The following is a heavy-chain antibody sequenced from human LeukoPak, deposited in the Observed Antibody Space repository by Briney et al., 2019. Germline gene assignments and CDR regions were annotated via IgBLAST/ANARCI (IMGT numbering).Heavy chain of an antibody. CDR3: AKGLNYYYMDV. Sequence: GGSLRLSCAASGFTFSSYGMHWVRQAPGKGLEWVAVIWYDGSNKYYADSVKGRFTISRDNSKNTVYLQMNSLRAEDTAVYYCAKGLNYYYMDVWGKGTTVTVSS. CDR2: IWYDGSNK. V-gene: IGHV3-33*06. CDR1: GFTFSSYG. J-gene: IGHJ6*03.